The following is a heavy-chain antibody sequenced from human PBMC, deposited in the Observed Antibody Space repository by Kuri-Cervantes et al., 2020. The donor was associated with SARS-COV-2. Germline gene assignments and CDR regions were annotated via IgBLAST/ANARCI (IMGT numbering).Heavy chain of an antibody. D-gene: IGHD3-16*01. Sequence: GGFLRLSCAASGFTFSSYAMNWVRQAPGKGLEWVSVIGGSGVRTNYADSVKGRFTISRDNSKNTLYLQMNSLRAEDTAVYYCVKVGGHREYFQNWGQGTLVTVSS. V-gene: IGHV3-23*01. CDR3: VKVGGHREYFQN. CDR1: GFTFSSYA. J-gene: IGHJ1*01. CDR2: IGGSGVRT.